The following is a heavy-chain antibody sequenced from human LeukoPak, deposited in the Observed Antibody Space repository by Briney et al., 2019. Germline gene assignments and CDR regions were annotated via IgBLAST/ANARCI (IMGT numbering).Heavy chain of an antibody. Sequence: KAGGSLRLSCAASGFTFNSYSMNWVRQAPRKGLEWVSSISGSSSYIDYADSVKGRFTISRDNAKNSLSLQMNSLRAEDTAVYYCARGDYYDSNATPDYWGQGTLVTVSS. CDR2: ISGSSSYI. D-gene: IGHD3-22*01. CDR1: GFTFNSYS. CDR3: ARGDYYDSNATPDY. J-gene: IGHJ4*02. V-gene: IGHV3-21*01.